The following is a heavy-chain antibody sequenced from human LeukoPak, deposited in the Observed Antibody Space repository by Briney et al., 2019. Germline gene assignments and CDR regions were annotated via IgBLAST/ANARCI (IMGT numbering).Heavy chain of an antibody. CDR1: GFTFSSYA. J-gene: IGHJ4*02. CDR3: AKAPVTTCRGAFCYPFDY. V-gene: IGHV3-23*01. CDR2: IGGSGGST. D-gene: IGHD2-15*01. Sequence: GGSLRLSCAASGFTFSSYAMRWVRQAPGKGLEWVSAIGGSGGSTYYADSVKGRFTISRDNSKNTLYLQMNSLRAEDTAVYYCAKAPVTTCRGAFCYPFDYWGLGTLVTVSS.